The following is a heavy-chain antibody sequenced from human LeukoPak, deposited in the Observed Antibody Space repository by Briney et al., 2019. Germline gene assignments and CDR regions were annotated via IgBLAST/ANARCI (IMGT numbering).Heavy chain of an antibody. CDR2: ISSSSSYI. J-gene: IGHJ4*02. CDR1: GFTFSSYS. V-gene: IGHV3-21*01. D-gene: IGHD2-15*01. Sequence: GGSLRLSCAASGFTFSSYSMNWVRQAPGKGLEWVSSISSSSSYIYYADSVKGRFTISRDNAKNSLYLQMNSLRAEDTAVYYCARGLRPARYCSGGSCYLYYFDYWGQGTLVTVPS. CDR3: ARGLRPARYCSGGSCYLYYFDY.